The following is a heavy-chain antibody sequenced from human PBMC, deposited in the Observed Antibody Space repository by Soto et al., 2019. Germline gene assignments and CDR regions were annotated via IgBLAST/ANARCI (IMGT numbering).Heavy chain of an antibody. CDR1: GGSISSGGYY. D-gene: IGHD3-22*01. V-gene: IGHV4-31*03. J-gene: IGHJ3*02. CDR3: AREPGPQLDYYDSSGYRWWGAFDI. CDR2: IYYSGST. Sequence: SETLSLTCTVSGGSISSGGYYWSWIRQHPGKGLEWIGYIYYSGSTYYNPSLKSRVTISVDTSKNQFSLKLSSVTAADTAVYYCAREPGPQLDYYDSSGYRWWGAFDIWGQGTMVTVSS.